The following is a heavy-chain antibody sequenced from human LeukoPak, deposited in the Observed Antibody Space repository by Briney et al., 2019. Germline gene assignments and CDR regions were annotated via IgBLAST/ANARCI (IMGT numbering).Heavy chain of an antibody. J-gene: IGHJ4*02. CDR2: IWYDGSDK. Sequence: GGSLRLSCAASGFXFSNYGIHWVRQAPGKGLEWVAVIWYDGSDKYHADSVKGRFTISRDNSKNTLYLQMNSLRVEDTAVYYCARPVVLGAYLRGAYYFDSWGQGTLVTVSS. CDR3: ARPVVLGAYLRGAYYFDS. CDR1: GFXFSNYG. D-gene: IGHD3-16*01. V-gene: IGHV3-33*01.